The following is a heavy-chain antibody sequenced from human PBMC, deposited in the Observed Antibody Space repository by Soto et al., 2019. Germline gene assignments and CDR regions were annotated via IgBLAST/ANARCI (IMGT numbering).Heavy chain of an antibody. D-gene: IGHD1-26*01. Sequence: SQTLSLTSTVSGGSFRPNYWSLIRQPPGKGLEWIGYIYYSGSTIYNPSLKSRVTISVDTSKNQFSLKLSSVTSADTAVYFCARRYGGNLDYWGQGTLVTVS. CDR1: GGSFRPNY. CDR3: ARRYGGNLDY. J-gene: IGHJ4*02. V-gene: IGHV4-59*08. CDR2: IYYSGST.